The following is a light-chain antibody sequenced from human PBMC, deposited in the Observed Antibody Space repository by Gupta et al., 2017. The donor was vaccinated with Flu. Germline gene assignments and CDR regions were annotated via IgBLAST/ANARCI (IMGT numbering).Light chain of an antibody. CDR2: GAS. Sequence: EIVLTQSPGTLSLSPGERATLSCRASQRVPNTYLTWYQQKPAQAPTLLIYGASNRASGIPDRFSGSGSGTDFTLTISRVEPEDFAVYYCQQDEETSYSFGQGTKLKIK. V-gene: IGKV3-20*01. J-gene: IGKJ2*03. CDR3: QQDEETSYS. CDR1: QRVPNTY.